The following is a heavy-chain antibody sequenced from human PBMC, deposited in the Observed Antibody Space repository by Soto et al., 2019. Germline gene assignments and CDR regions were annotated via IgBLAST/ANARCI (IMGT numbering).Heavy chain of an antibody. CDR3: ARVGGINWFDP. CDR2: IYYSGST. Sequence: QVKLQESGPGLVKPSQTLSLTCTVSGGSISSGGYYWSWIRQHPGKGLEWIGYIYYSGSTYYNPSLKSRVTKPVDTSKNQFSLKLSSLTAADMAVYYCARVGGINWFDPWGQGTLVTVSS. D-gene: IGHD3-16*01. V-gene: IGHV4-31*03. CDR1: GGSISSGGYY. J-gene: IGHJ5*02.